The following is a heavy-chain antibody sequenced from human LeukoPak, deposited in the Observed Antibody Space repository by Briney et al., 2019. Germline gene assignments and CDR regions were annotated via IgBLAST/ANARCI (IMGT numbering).Heavy chain of an antibody. Sequence: GESLKISCKGSGYSFSTYWIGWVRQMPGKGLEWMGIIYPGDSDTRYSPSFRGQVTISADKSINTAYLQWTSLKASNTAMYYCARHGNLWERRDDYWGQGTLVTVSS. D-gene: IGHD1-26*01. V-gene: IGHV5-51*01. CDR3: ARHGNLWERRDDY. CDR1: GYSFSTYW. CDR2: IYPGDSDT. J-gene: IGHJ4*02.